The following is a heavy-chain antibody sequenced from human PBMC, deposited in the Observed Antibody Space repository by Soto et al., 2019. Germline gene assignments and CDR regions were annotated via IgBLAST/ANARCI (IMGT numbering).Heavy chain of an antibody. D-gene: IGHD1-1*01. V-gene: IGHV4-31*03. CDR1: GGSISTVGHY. J-gene: IGHJ4*02. CDR3: AKATGTLRSRNCDY. CDR2: IYHTGST. Sequence: QVQLQESGPKLVKPSQTLSLTCSVSGGSISTVGHYWTWILQPPGKGLEWIGSIYHTGSTYYSKSLRSRLTMSVDTSKSQFSLRLSSVTAADTAVYYCAKATGTLRSRNCDYWGQGSLVTVSS.